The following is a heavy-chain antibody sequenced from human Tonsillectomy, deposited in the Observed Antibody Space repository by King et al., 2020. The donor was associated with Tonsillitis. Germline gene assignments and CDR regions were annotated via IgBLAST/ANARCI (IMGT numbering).Heavy chain of an antibody. CDR1: GGSISSSNW. CDR3: ARFNWNYGFG. D-gene: IGHD1-7*01. J-gene: IGHJ4*02. CDR2: IYHSGST. V-gene: IGHV4-4*01. Sequence: VQLQESGPGLVKPSGTLSLTCAVSGGSISSSNWWSLVRQPPGKGLDWIGEIYHSGSTNYNPSLKIRVNRSVDKSKKLCSLKLGSVTAADTAVYSCARFNWNYGFGWGQGILVTVSS.